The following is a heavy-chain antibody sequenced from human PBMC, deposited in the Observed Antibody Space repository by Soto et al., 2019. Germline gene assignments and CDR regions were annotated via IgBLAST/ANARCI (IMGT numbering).Heavy chain of an antibody. V-gene: IGHV3-48*03. D-gene: IGHD2-21*01. CDR3: AKVAPFILGSPF. CDR2: ITGSGGAM. J-gene: IGHJ4*02. CDR1: GFDFSGSE. Sequence: GSLRLSCTASGFDFSGSEMNWFRQAPGKGLEWVAYITGSGGAMFHADSLKGRFSISRDNAKNSLFLEMNNLTADDAGVYYCAKVAPFILGSPFWGQGTLVTVS.